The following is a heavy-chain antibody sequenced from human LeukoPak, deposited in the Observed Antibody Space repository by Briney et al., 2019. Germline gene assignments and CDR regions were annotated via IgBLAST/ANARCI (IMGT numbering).Heavy chain of an antibody. CDR2: IYSGGFT. Sequence: GGSLRLSCAASGFTVSSNYMNWVRQAPGKGLEWVSVIYSGGFTYYADSVKGRFTISRDNSKNTLYLQMKSLRPEDTAVYYCAREYYGMDVWGQGTMVTVSS. CDR3: AREYYGMDV. CDR1: GFTVSSNY. V-gene: IGHV3-53*01. J-gene: IGHJ6*02.